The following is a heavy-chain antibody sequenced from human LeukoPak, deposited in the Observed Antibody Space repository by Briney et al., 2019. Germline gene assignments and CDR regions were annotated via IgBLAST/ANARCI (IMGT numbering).Heavy chain of an antibody. J-gene: IGHJ4*02. CDR1: GFSFSNYG. Sequence: GGSLRLSCAASGFSFSNYGMHWVRQAPGKGLEWVALIWNEGTNKYYADSVKGRFTISRDNSKNTLYLQMNSLRTEDTAVYYCVGDTPPGGDFFFNYWGKGALVTVSS. V-gene: IGHV3-33*01. CDR2: IWNEGTNK. CDR3: VGDTPPGGDFFFNY. D-gene: IGHD3-10*01.